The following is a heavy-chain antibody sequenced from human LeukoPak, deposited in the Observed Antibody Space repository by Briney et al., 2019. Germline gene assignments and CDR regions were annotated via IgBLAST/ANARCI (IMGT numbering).Heavy chain of an antibody. CDR2: SSGGGGST. Sequence: GGSLRLSCAASGFTFSTYAMNWGRQAPGKGLEGGSGSSGGGGSTYYAESAKGRFTISRDKSKNTLYLQMNSLTVEDTAVYYCAKSPRSAADHWFDPWAQGTLVGVSS. CDR3: AKSPRSAADHWFDP. J-gene: IGHJ5*02. D-gene: IGHD6-13*01. V-gene: IGHV3-23*01. CDR1: GFTFSTYA.